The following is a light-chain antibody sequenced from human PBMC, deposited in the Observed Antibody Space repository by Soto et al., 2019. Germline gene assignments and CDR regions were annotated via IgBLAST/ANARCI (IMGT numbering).Light chain of an antibody. V-gene: IGKV3-20*01. Sequence: EIVLTQSPGTLSLSPGERATLSCRASQSVSSYLAWYQQKPGQAPRLLIYGASSRATGIPDRFSGSGSGTDFTLTITRLEPEDFAMYYCQQYSSSRTFGQGTKVDIK. CDR1: QSVSSY. CDR3: QQYSSSRT. CDR2: GAS. J-gene: IGKJ1*01.